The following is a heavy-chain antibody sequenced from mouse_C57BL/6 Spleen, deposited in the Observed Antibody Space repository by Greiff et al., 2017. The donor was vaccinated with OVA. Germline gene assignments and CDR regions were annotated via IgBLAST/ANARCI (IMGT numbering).Heavy chain of an antibody. CDR1: GFTFSDYG. Sequence: EVMLVESGGGLVKPGGSLKLSCAASGFTFSDYGMHWVRQAPEKGLEWVAYISSGSSTIYYADTVKSRFTISRDNVKNTLFLQMTSMRYEEMAMYYCASSDYYGSSYLYVYVWGTGTTVTVAS. CDR3: ASSDYYGSSYLYVYV. J-gene: IGHJ1*03. CDR2: ISSGSSTI. V-gene: IGHV5-17*01. D-gene: IGHD1-1*01.